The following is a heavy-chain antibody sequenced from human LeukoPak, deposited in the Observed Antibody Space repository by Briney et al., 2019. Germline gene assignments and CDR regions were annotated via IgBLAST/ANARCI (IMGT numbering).Heavy chain of an antibody. J-gene: IGHJ4*02. CDR1: GFSFSNYA. CDR2: ISAGGSST. V-gene: IGHV3-23*01. CDR3: AKVRCSSTSCPLDY. Sequence: PGGSLRLSCAASGFSFSNYAMRWVRQAPGKGLEWVSGISAGGSSTYYADSVKGRCTISRDNSKNTLYLQMNSLRAEDTAVYYCAKVRCSSTSCPLDYWGQGTLVTVSS. D-gene: IGHD2-2*01.